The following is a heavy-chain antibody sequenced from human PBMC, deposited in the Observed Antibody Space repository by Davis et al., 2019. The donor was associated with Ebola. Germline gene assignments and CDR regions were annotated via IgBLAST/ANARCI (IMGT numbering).Heavy chain of an antibody. CDR1: GFTFRSYD. V-gene: IGHV3-13*01. CDR3: ARARFGSGSFDY. Sequence: PGGSLRLSCAASGFTFRSYDMHWVRQATGKGLEWVSAIGTAGDTYYPGSVKGRFTISRENAKNSLYLQMNSLRAGDTAVYYCARARFGSGSFDYWGQGTLVTVSS. CDR2: IGTAGDT. D-gene: IGHD3-10*01. J-gene: IGHJ4*02.